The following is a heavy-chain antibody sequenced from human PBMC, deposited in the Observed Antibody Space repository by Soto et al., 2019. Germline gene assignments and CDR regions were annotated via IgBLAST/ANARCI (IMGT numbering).Heavy chain of an antibody. J-gene: IGHJ6*02. Sequence: SETLSLTCTVSGGSISGDYYHWTWIRQSPGKGLEWIGYVFHSGSVLYNPSLKSRLNISVDTSKNQFSLRLSSVTAADTAAYFCAREDDGGDRDYYGLDVWGQGTTVTAP. CDR1: GGSISGDYYH. CDR3: AREDDGGDRDYYGLDV. CDR2: VFHSGSV. V-gene: IGHV4-30-4*08. D-gene: IGHD2-21*02.